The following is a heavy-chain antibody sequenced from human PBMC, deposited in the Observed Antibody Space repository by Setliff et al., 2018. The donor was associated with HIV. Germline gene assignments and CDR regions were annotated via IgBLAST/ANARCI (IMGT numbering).Heavy chain of an antibody. J-gene: IGHJ5*02. D-gene: IGHD3-10*01. CDR2: IDSSGTT. CDR3: ARDRPSSGLGSYGP. Sequence: PSETLSLTCTLSGGSFGVYRWSWIRRSAGRGLEWIGRIDSSGTTDYKPSLKGRVAISVDTSRNQFSLRVTSVTAADTAVYFCARDRPSSGLGSYGPWGPGILVTVSS. V-gene: IGHV4-4*07. CDR1: GGSFGVYR.